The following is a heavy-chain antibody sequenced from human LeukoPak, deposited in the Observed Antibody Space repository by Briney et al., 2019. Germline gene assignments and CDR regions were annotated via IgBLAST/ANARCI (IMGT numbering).Heavy chain of an antibody. J-gene: IGHJ3*02. Sequence: GASVKVSCKTSGFPFNGYYIHWVRQAPGQGLEWMGWINPNNGVKNYAKKFQGRVTMTRDTPISTTSMELNRLRSDDTAFYYCARDGHFCGGDCLDAFDIWGQGTMVSVSS. CDR2: INPNNGVK. V-gene: IGHV1-2*02. D-gene: IGHD2-21*02. CDR1: GFPFNGYY. CDR3: ARDGHFCGGDCLDAFDI.